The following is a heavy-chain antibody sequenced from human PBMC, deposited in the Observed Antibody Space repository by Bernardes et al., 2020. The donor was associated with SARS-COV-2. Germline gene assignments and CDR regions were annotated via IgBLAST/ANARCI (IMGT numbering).Heavy chain of an antibody. CDR2: ISGYNGNT. Sequence: ASVKVSCKASGYTFTNYGIGWVRQDPGHGLEWLGWISGYNGNTNYARHLQDRVSMTIDISTNTAFMELRRLRSDDTAVYYCARVEGFCSGGTCFSLFYFDHWGQGTLVSVSS. J-gene: IGHJ4*02. D-gene: IGHD2-15*01. CDR1: GYTFTNYG. CDR3: ARVEGFCSGGTCFSLFYFDH. V-gene: IGHV1-18*04.